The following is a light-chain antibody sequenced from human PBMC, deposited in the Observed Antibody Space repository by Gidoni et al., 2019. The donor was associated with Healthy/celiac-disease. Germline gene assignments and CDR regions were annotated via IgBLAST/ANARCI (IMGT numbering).Light chain of an antibody. J-gene: IGKJ2*01. CDR3: QQSYSTPRYT. Sequence: DIQMTQSQSSLYASVGDRVTITCRASQSISSYLNWYQQKPGKAPKLLIYAASSLQSGVPSRFSCSGSGTDFTLTISSLQPEDFATYYCQQSYSTPRYTFGQGTKLEIK. V-gene: IGKV1-39*01. CDR2: AAS. CDR1: QSISSY.